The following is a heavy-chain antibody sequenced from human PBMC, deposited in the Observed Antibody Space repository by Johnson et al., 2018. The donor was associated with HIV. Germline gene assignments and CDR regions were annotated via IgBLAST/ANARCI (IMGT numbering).Heavy chain of an antibody. CDR1: GFTFSSYD. CDR2: IGIAGDT. CDR3: VRGIVVRLGAFDI. Sequence: VQLVESGGGLVQPGGSLRLSCAASGFTFSSYDIHWVRQTTGKGLEWVSGIGIAGDTYYIDSVKGRFTISRENATKSLYLQMNNLRAGDTAVYYCVRGIVVRLGAFDIWGQGTTVTVSS. D-gene: IGHD3-22*01. J-gene: IGHJ3*02. V-gene: IGHV3-13*01.